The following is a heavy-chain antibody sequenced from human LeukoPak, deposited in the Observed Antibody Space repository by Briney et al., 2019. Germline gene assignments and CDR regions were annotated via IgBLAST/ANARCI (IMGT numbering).Heavy chain of an antibody. J-gene: IGHJ4*02. V-gene: IGHV4-34*01. D-gene: IGHD3-9*01. Sequence: SETLSLTCAVYGGSFSGYYWSWIRQPPGKGLEWIGEISHSGSTNYNPSLKSRVTISVDTSKNQFSLKLSSVTAADTAVYYCARGLGGYDILTGSFDYWGQGTLVTVSS. CDR2: ISHSGST. CDR3: ARGLGGYDILTGSFDY. CDR1: GGSFSGYY.